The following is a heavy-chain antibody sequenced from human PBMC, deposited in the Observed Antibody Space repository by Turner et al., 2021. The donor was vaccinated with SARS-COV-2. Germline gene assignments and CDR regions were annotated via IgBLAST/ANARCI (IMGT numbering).Heavy chain of an antibody. CDR2: IDASGNV. CDR3: AKENEMAIPENYFDY. J-gene: IGHJ4*02. D-gene: IGHD2-21*01. CDR1: GYTFSGSA. Sequence: EVQLLESGGGLVQPGGSLRLSCAASGYTFSGSAMSWVREEPGKGLEWVSVIDASGNVYYADSVKGRFTISRDNSRNTLYLQMNSLRAEDTAIYYCAKENEMAIPENYFDYWGQGTLVTVSS. V-gene: IGHV3-23*01.